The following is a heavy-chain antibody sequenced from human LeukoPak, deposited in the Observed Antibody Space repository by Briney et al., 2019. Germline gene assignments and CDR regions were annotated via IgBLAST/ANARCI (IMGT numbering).Heavy chain of an antibody. D-gene: IGHD6-13*01. Sequence: GGSLRLSCAASGFTFSSYSMNWVRQAPGKGLEWVSSISSSSTYIYYADSVKGRFTVSRDNAKNSLYLQMNSLRAEDTAVYFCASQYTSSRIFDDWGQGTLVTVSS. CDR1: GFTFSSYS. V-gene: IGHV3-21*01. CDR2: ISSSSTYI. CDR3: ASQYTSSRIFDD. J-gene: IGHJ4*02.